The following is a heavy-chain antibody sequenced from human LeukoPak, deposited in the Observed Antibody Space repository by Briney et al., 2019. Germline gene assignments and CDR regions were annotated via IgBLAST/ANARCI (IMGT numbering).Heavy chain of an antibody. CDR3: ASLEEQWLVRGVVDY. J-gene: IGHJ4*02. Sequence: SETLSLTCTVSGGSISSSSYYWGWIRQPPGKGLEWTGSIYYSGSTYYNPSLKSRVTISVDTSKNQFSLKLSSVTAADTAVYYCASLEEQWLVRGVVDYWGQGTLVTVSS. V-gene: IGHV4-39*01. D-gene: IGHD6-19*01. CDR1: GGSISSSSYY. CDR2: IYYSGST.